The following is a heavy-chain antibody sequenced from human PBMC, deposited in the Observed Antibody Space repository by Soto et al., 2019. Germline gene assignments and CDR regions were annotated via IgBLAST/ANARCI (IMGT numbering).Heavy chain of an antibody. CDR3: AKDLWVRGPNGMDV. Sequence: ASVKVSCKASGYSFFSYYIHWVRQAPGQGLEWMGRFLASGGNTFYAQRFRGRVPMTRDTSSTNTVSLELTSLTSDDTAVYYCAKDLWVRGPNGMDVWGQGTTVTVSS. V-gene: IGHV1-46*01. CDR1: GYSFFSYY. J-gene: IGHJ6*02. CDR2: FLASGGNT. D-gene: IGHD3-10*01.